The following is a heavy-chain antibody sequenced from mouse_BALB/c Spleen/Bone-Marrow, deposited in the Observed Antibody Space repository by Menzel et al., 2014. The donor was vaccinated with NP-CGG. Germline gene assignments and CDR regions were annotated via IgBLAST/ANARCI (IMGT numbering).Heavy chain of an antibody. V-gene: IGHV10-1*02. CDR1: GFTFNTYA. Sequence: EVKLVESGGGLVQPKGSLKLSCAASGFTFNTYAMNWVRQAPGKGLEWVARIRSKSNNYATYYADSVKDRFTISRDDSQSMLYLQMNNLKTEDTAMYYCVRHEGGYGYDAWFAYWGQGTLVTVSA. D-gene: IGHD2-2*01. CDR2: IRSKSNNYAT. J-gene: IGHJ3*01. CDR3: VRHEGGYGYDAWFAY.